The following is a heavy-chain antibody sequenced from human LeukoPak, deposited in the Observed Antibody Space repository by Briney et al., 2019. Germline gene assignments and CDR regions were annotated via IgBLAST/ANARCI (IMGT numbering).Heavy chain of an antibody. V-gene: IGHV1-2*02. CDR1: GYTFTGYY. CDR3: ARGGYSYGTYYYYYYGMDV. CDR2: INPNSGGT. D-gene: IGHD5-18*01. J-gene: IGHJ6*02. Sequence: ASVKVSCKASGYTFTGYYMHWVRQAPGQGLAWMGWINPNSGGTNYAQKFQGRVTMTRDTSISTAYMELSRLRSDDTAVYYCARGGYSYGTYYYYYYGMDVWGQGTTVTVSS.